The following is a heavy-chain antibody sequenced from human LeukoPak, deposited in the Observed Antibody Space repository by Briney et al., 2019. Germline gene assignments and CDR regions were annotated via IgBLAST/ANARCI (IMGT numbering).Heavy chain of an antibody. J-gene: IGHJ6*03. CDR1: GGSFSDYY. CDR3: ARARTGLIQLWPSDTDVNYYMDV. CDR2: INHSGTT. D-gene: IGHD5-18*01. Sequence: SGILSVTCAVYGGSFSDYYWTWLRQPPGKGVEWIGEINHSGTTNYNPSLKSRVTISVDASKNQSTLKVNSVIAANTALYYCARARTGLIQLWPSDTDVNYYMDVWGEGTTVTVSS. V-gene: IGHV4-34*01.